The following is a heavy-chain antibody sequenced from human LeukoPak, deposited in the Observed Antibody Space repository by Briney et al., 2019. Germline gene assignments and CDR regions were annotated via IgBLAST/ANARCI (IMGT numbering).Heavy chain of an antibody. CDR2: FSSITGAI. CDR3: ARELGWSRSFDY. CDR1: GFTLRSYS. D-gene: IGHD2-15*01. Sequence: GGSLRLSCAASGFTLRSYSIKWVRQAPGQGLVWVSYFSSITGAIFYADSVKGRFTISRDNAKNSLYLQMHSLRAEDTAVYYCARELGWSRSFDYWGQGTLVTVSS. J-gene: IGHJ4*02. V-gene: IGHV3-48*04.